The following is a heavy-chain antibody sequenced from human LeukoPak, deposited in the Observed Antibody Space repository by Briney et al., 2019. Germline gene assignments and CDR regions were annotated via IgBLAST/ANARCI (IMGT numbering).Heavy chain of an antibody. J-gene: IGHJ5*02. CDR2: ISGSGGST. Sequence: GGSLRLSCAASGFTFSSYAMSWVRQAPGKGLEWISAISGSGGSTYYADSVKGRFTISRGNSKNTLYLQMNSLRAEDTAVYYCAKAVTIVRGVMAGWFDPWGQGTLVTVSS. V-gene: IGHV3-23*01. CDR1: GFTFSSYA. D-gene: IGHD3-10*01. CDR3: AKAVTIVRGVMAGWFDP.